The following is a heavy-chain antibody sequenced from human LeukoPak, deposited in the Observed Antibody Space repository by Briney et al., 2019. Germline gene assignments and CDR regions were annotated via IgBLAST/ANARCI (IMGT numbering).Heavy chain of an antibody. CDR1: GYTFTSYG. CDR2: ISAYNGNT. V-gene: IGHV1-18*01. Sequence: GASVKVSCKASGYTFTSYGISWVRQAPGQELEWMGWISAYNGNTKYAQKVLGRVTMTTDTSTSTAYMELRSLRSDDTAVYYCARGGLVVVVAATPSTTPGLLHWLDPWGQGTLVSVSS. D-gene: IGHD2-15*01. CDR3: ARGGLVVVVAATPSTTPGLLHWLDP. J-gene: IGHJ5*02.